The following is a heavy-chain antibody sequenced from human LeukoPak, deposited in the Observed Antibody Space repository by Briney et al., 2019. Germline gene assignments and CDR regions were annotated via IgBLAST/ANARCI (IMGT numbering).Heavy chain of an antibody. Sequence: PGGSLRLSCAASGFTFSSYAMSWVRQAPGKGLEWVSAISGSGGSTYYADSVKGRFTISRDNSKNTLYLQMNGLRAEDTAVYYCAKGIRSSSWYCFDYWGQGTLVSVSS. CDR2: ISGSGGST. D-gene: IGHD6-13*01. J-gene: IGHJ4*02. V-gene: IGHV3-23*01. CDR1: GFTFSSYA. CDR3: AKGIRSSSWYCFDY.